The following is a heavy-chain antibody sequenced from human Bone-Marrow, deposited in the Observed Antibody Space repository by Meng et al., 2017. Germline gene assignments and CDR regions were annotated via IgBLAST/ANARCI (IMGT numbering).Heavy chain of an antibody. CDR3: ARGSAGDHYFDS. J-gene: IGHJ4*02. CDR1: GDSISNYY. Sequence: SETLSLTCSVSGDSISNYYWNWLRQPAGKRLEWIGRTYVGGSTDYNPSLRSRVTVSVDTSKNQISLRLASVTAADTAVYFCARGSAGDHYFDSWGQGTLVTVSS. CDR2: TYVGGST. D-gene: IGHD4-17*01. V-gene: IGHV4-4*07.